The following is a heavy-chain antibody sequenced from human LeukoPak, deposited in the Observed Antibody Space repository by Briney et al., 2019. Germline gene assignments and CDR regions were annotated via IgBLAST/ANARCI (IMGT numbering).Heavy chain of an antibody. Sequence: GRSLRLSCAASGFIFSSYGMHWVRQAPGKGLEWVARIWHDGSNDDYADSVKGRFTISRDNSKNTSYLQMNSLRAEDTAIYYCAKVTGDYYDTSGAFDYWGQGTLVTVS. CDR2: IWHDGSND. V-gene: IGHV3-33*06. CDR3: AKVTGDYYDTSGAFDY. D-gene: IGHD3-22*01. CDR1: GFIFSSYG. J-gene: IGHJ4*02.